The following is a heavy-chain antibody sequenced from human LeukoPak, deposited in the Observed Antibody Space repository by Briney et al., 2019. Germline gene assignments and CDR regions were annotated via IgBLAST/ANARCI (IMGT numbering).Heavy chain of an antibody. CDR1: GYTFTSYG. V-gene: IGHV1-18*01. Sequence: GASVKVSCKASGYTFTSYGISWVRQAPGQGLEWMGWISAYNGNTNYAQKLQGRVTMTTDTSTSTAYMELRSLRSDDTAVYYCARDLSLTYSSGWQLDYWGQGTLVTVSS. CDR2: ISAYNGNT. D-gene: IGHD6-19*01. J-gene: IGHJ4*02. CDR3: ARDLSLTYSSGWQLDY.